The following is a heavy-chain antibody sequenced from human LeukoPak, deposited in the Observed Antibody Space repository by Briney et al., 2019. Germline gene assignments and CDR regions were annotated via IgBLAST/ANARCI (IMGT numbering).Heavy chain of an antibody. CDR3: TRGGTAGYKNYFDP. CDR1: GDSLTSGNYY. D-gene: IGHD5-18*01. V-gene: IGHV4-61*02. J-gene: IGHJ5*02. CDR2: TDTSGRT. Sequence: SETLSLTCSVSGDSLTSGNYYWTWLPQPAGKGLEWIGRTDTSGRTNYSTSLKSRVTISLDTSKKHISLNLNSLTAADTAVYYCTRGGTAGYKNYFDPWGQGTLVTVSS.